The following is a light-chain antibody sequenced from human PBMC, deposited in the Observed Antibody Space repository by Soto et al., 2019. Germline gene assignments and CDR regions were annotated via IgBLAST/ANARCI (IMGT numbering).Light chain of an antibody. V-gene: IGKV3-20*01. CDR1: QSVSSSY. Sequence: EIVLTQSPGTLSLSPGERATLSCRASQSVSSSYLAWYQQNPGQPPRLLIYGASSRATGIPDRFSGSGSGTDFTLTISRLEPEDFAVYYCQHYVTSRITFGQGTRLEIK. CDR3: QHYVTSRIT. CDR2: GAS. J-gene: IGKJ5*01.